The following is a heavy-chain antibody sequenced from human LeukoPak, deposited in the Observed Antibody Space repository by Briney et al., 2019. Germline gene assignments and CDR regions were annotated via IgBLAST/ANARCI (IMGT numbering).Heavy chain of an antibody. CDR1: GASITNFY. V-gene: IGHV4-4*09. D-gene: IGHD4/OR15-4a*01. J-gene: IGHJ6*03. CDR3: ASLKVSVVLGAISYYMDV. CDR2: IYPSGTT. Sequence: SETLSLTCTVSGASITNFYWSWVRRPPGKGLEWIGYIYPSGTTNYNPSLQSRVIMSLDTSKNQLSLRLSSVTAADTAVYFCASLKVSVVLGAISYYMDVWGKGTTVTVSS.